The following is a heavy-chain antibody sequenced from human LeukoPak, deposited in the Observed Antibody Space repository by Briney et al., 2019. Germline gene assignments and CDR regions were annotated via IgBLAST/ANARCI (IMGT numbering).Heavy chain of an antibody. V-gene: IGHV4-39*02. CDR3: ARLRALSGHRGAFDI. D-gene: IGHD5/OR15-5a*01. J-gene: IGHJ3*02. CDR2: VYYTGNA. CDR1: GDSISNHIYY. Sequence: SETLSLTCAVYGDSISNHIYYWDWIRQTPGKGLEWIGAVYYTGNAYYNPSLKSRVTISVDTSDNRFSLHLSSVNAADTAIYYCARLRALSGHRGAFDIWGQGTLVTVSS.